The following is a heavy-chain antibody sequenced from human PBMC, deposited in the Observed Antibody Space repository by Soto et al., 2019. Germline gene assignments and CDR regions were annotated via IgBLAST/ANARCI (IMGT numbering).Heavy chain of an antibody. CDR1: GFTFSSYS. J-gene: IGHJ2*01. V-gene: IGHV3-21*01. Sequence: GGSLRLSCAASGFTFSSYSMNWVRQAPGKGLEWVSSISSSSSYIYYADSVKGRFTISRDNAKNSLYLQMNSLRAEDTAVYYCAREDIVVVVAAKGYFDLWGRGTLVTVSS. CDR2: ISSSSSYI. D-gene: IGHD2-15*01. CDR3: AREDIVVVVAAKGYFDL.